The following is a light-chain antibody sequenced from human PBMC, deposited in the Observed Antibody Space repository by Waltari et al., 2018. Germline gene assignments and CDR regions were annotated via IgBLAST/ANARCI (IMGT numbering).Light chain of an antibody. Sequence: EIVLTQSPGTLSLSPGERVTLSCRASQSVSSNYLAWYQQKPGQAPRLLIYGTSSRAIGIPDRFSGGGSGTDFTLTISRLEPEDFAMYFCQHYDSSSVTFGQGTKLEIK. CDR1: QSVSSNY. J-gene: IGKJ2*01. CDR3: QHYDSSSVT. CDR2: GTS. V-gene: IGKV3-20*01.